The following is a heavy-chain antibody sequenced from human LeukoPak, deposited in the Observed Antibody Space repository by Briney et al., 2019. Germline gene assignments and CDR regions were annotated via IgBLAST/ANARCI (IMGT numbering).Heavy chain of an antibody. D-gene: IGHD3-3*01. V-gene: IGHV1-8*03. J-gene: IGHJ4*02. CDR3: ARGQVYFWRGRTELDY. CDR1: GYTFTSYD. Sequence: ASVKVSCKASGYTFTSYDINWVRQATGQGLEWMGWMNPNSGNTGYAQKFQGRVTITRNTSISTAYMELSSLRSEDTAVYYCARGQVYFWRGRTELDYWGQGTLVTVSS. CDR2: MNPNSGNT.